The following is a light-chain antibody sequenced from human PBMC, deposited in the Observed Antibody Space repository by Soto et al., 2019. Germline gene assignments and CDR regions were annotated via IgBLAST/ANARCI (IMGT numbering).Light chain of an antibody. Sequence: EIVLTQSPGTLSLSPGERATLSCRASQSVSSSHLAWFQQKPGQAPRLLIYGASNRATGIPDRVSGSGSGTDFTLTINRLEPEDFAVYYCQQYASSPWTFGQGTKVDIK. J-gene: IGKJ1*01. V-gene: IGKV3-20*01. CDR3: QQYASSPWT. CDR2: GAS. CDR1: QSVSSSH.